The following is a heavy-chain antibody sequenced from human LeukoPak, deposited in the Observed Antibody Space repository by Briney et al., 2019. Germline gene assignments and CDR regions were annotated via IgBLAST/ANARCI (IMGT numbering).Heavy chain of an antibody. CDR3: ARGGGSGYFDY. CDR2: TVPILGIA. CDR1: GGTFSSYA. V-gene: IGHV1-69*04. Sequence: GASVKVSCKASGGTFSSYAISWVRQAPGQGLEWMGRTVPILGIANYAHKFQGRVTITADKSTSTAYMELSSLRSEDTAVYYCARGGGSGYFDYWGQGTLVTVSS. D-gene: IGHD6-19*01. J-gene: IGHJ4*03.